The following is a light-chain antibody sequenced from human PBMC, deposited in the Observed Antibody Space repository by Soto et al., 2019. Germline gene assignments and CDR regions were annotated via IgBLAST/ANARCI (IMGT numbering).Light chain of an antibody. CDR1: QSVSSN. CDR3: QQYGSSGT. CDR2: GAS. J-gene: IGKJ1*01. V-gene: IGKV3-15*01. Sequence: EIVITQSPATLSVSPGERATLSCRASQSVSSNLAWYRQKPGQAPRVLIYGASTRATGIPARFSGSGSGTEFTLTISSLQSEDFAVYYCQQYGSSGTFGQGTKVDIK.